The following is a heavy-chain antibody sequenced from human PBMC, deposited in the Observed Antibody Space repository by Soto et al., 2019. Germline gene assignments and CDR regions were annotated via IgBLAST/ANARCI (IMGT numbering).Heavy chain of an antibody. V-gene: IGHV3-23*01. CDR3: ASKLTYGASSDY. Sequence: GSLRLSCAASGFTFSSNVMNWVRQAPGKGLEWVSTISGSSDTTYYADSVKGRFTISRDNSKNTLYLQMNSLRAEDTAVYYCASKLTYGASSDYWGQGTLVTVSS. J-gene: IGHJ4*02. D-gene: IGHD4-17*01. CDR1: GFTFSSNV. CDR2: ISGSSDTT.